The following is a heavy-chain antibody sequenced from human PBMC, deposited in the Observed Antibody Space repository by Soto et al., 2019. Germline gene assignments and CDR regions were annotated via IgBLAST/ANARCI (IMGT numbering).Heavy chain of an antibody. D-gene: IGHD3-22*01. Sequence: QVQLVQSGAEVKKPGSSVKVSCKASGGTFSSYTISWVRQAPGQGLEWMGRIIPILGIANYAQKFQGRVTITADKSTSTAYMVLSSLRSEDTAVYYCARAQYYDSSGYYYVFDYWGQGTLVTVSS. CDR2: IIPILGIA. V-gene: IGHV1-69*02. CDR3: ARAQYYDSSGYYYVFDY. J-gene: IGHJ4*02. CDR1: GGTFSSYT.